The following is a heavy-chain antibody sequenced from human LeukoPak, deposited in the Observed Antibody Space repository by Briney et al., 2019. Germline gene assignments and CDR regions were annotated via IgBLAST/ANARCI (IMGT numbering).Heavy chain of an antibody. D-gene: IGHD2/OR15-2a*01. CDR3: ARARGLLIIDY. CDR2: IYYSGST. V-gene: IGHV4-30-4*01. CDR1: GGSISSGDYY. Sequence: PSETLSLTCTVSGGSISSGDYYWSWIRQPPGKGLEWIGYIYYSGSTYYNPSLKSRVTISVDTSKNQFSLKLSSVTAADTAVYYCARARGLLIIDYWGQGTLVTVSS. J-gene: IGHJ4*02.